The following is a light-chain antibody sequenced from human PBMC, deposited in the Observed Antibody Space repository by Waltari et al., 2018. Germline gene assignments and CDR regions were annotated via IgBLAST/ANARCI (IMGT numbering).Light chain of an antibody. V-gene: IGKV1-5*01. CDR1: QRINSW. CDR3: QQYYSRPLT. CDR2: EAS. Sequence: GDRVTITCRASQRINSWLAWYQQKPGKAPKVLIFEASRLEGGVPSRFNGSGSGTEFTLTINSLQAEDVAIYYCQQYYSRPLTFGGGTRVEIK. J-gene: IGKJ4*01.